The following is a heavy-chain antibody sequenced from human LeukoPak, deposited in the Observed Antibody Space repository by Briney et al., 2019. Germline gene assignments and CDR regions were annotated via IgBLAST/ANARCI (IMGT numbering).Heavy chain of an antibody. CDR1: GGSFSEYS. CDR3: ARHEPSTGYYGSGRLSGYFDY. CDR2: INHSGST. Sequence: SETLSLTCAVYGGSFSEYSWTWIRQSPRKGLEWIGEINHSGSTNYNPSLKSRVALAVDPSKNQFSLKLSSVTAADTAVYYCARHEPSTGYYGSGRLSGYFDYRGQGTLVTVSS. J-gene: IGHJ4*02. D-gene: IGHD3-10*01. V-gene: IGHV4-34*01.